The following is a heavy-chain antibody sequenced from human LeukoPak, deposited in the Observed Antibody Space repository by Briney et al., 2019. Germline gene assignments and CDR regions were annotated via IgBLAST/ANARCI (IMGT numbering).Heavy chain of an antibody. CDR3: ARSYGDYVPPPFDY. CDR1: GGSISSGDYY. Sequence: SETLSLTCTVSGGSISSGDYYWSWIRQPPGKVLKWIGYIYYSGSTYYNPSLKSRVTISVDTSKNQFSLKLSSVTAADTAVYYCARSYGDYVPPPFDYWGQGTLVTVSS. J-gene: IGHJ4*02. V-gene: IGHV4-30-4*01. D-gene: IGHD4-17*01. CDR2: IYYSGST.